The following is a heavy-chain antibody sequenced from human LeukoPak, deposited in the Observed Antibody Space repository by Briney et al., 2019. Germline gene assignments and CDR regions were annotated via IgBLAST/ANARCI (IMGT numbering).Heavy chain of an antibody. Sequence: GGSLRLSCAPSGFTFSSYGMSWVRQAPGKGLEWVSSISGGSSYIYYADSVKDRFTISRDNAENSLYLQMNSLRAEDTAVYYCARGRGYSSSSTDMDVWGRGTTVTVSS. V-gene: IGHV3-21*01. J-gene: IGHJ6*02. CDR1: GFTFSSYG. CDR2: ISGGSSYI. CDR3: ARGRGYSSSSTDMDV. D-gene: IGHD6-6*01.